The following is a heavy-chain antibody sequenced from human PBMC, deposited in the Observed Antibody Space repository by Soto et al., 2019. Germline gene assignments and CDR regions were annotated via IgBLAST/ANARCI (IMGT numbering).Heavy chain of an antibody. CDR2: ISSSSTI. J-gene: IGHJ6*03. D-gene: IGHD4-17*01. Sequence: GGSLRLSCAASGFTFSSYSMNWVRQAPGKGLEWVSYISSSSTIYYADSVKGRFTISRDNAKNSLYLQMNSLRAEDTAVYYCARQTTAVLKDYYYYYYMDVWGKGTTVTVSS. V-gene: IGHV3-48*01. CDR3: ARQTTAVLKDYYYYYYMDV. CDR1: GFTFSSYS.